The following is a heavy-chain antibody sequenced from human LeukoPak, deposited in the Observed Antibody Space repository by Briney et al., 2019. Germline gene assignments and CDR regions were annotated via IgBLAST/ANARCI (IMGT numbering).Heavy chain of an antibody. CDR2: ISYDGSNN. CDR3: AKEDYYYDSSGYSAFDY. J-gene: IGHJ4*02. Sequence: GGSLRLSCAASGFTFSIYGMHWVRQAPGKGLEGVAFISYDGSNNYYADSVKGRFTISRDNSKNTLYLQMNSLRAEDTAVYYCAKEDYYYDSSGYSAFDYWGQGTLVTVSS. V-gene: IGHV3-30*18. CDR1: GFTFSIYG. D-gene: IGHD3-22*01.